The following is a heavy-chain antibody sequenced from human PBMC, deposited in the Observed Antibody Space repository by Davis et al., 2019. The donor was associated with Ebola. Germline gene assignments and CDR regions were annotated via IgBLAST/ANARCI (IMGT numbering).Heavy chain of an antibody. V-gene: IGHV3-7*01. J-gene: IGHJ4*02. CDR1: GFTLSSYW. D-gene: IGHD4-23*01. Sequence: PGGSLRPSCAASGFTLSSYWMSWVRQAPGKGLEWVANIKQDGSEKYYVDSVKGRFTISRDNAKNSLYLQMNSLRAEDTAVYYCARDHRGPYGGADYWGQGTLVTVSS. CDR2: IKQDGSEK. CDR3: ARDHRGPYGGADY.